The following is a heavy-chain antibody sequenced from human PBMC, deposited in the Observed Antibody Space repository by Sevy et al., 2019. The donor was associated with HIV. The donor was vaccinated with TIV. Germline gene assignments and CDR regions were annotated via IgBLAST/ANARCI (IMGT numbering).Heavy chain of an antibody. J-gene: IGHJ6*02. CDR1: GFTFSNYN. V-gene: IGHV3-48*01. Sequence: GGSLRLSCAASGFTFSNYNMNWVRQAPGKGLEWASYISSSSNTIYYAESVKGRFTISRDNHKNSLYLEMNSLRAEDTAVYYCAREGGYSDQGMDVWGLGTTATVSS. CDR3: AREGGYSDQGMDV. D-gene: IGHD5-12*01. CDR2: ISSSSNTI.